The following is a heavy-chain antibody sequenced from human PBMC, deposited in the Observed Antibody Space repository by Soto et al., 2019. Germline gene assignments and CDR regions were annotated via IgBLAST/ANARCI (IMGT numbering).Heavy chain of an antibody. J-gene: IGHJ4*02. CDR1: GFAFTRYS. Sequence: GSLRLSCAASGFAFTRYSMNWVRQAPGKGLEWVSSISSTTNYIYYGDSMKGRFTISRDNAKNSLYLEMNSLRAEDTAVYYCARESEDLTSNFDYWGQGTLVTVSS. CDR3: ARESEDLTSNFDY. CDR2: ISSTTNYI. V-gene: IGHV3-21*06.